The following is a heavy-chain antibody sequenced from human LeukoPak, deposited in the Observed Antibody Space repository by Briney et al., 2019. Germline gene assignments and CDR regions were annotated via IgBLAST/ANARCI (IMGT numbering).Heavy chain of an antibody. CDR1: GYTFTSYG. D-gene: IGHD3-10*01. Sequence: GASVKVSCKASGYTFTSYGISWVRQAPGQGLEWMGWISAYNGNTNYAQKLQGRVTMTTDTSTSTAYMELRSLRSDDTAVYYCARSLGRLWFGELYPSDFDYWGQGTLVTVSS. J-gene: IGHJ4*02. V-gene: IGHV1-18*01. CDR3: ARSLGRLWFGELYPSDFDY. CDR2: ISAYNGNT.